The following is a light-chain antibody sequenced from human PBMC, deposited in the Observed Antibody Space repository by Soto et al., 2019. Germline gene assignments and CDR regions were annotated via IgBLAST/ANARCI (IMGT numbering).Light chain of an antibody. V-gene: IGLV2-11*01. J-gene: IGLJ3*02. Sequence: QSALTQLRSVSGSPGQSVTISCTGSSSDVGAYNYVSWYQQHPGKAPKLMIYDVTKRPSGVPDRFSGSKSGNTASLTISGLQAEDEADYSCCSYAGSYPWVFGGGTKLTVL. CDR2: DVT. CDR1: SSDVGAYNY. CDR3: CSYAGSYPWV.